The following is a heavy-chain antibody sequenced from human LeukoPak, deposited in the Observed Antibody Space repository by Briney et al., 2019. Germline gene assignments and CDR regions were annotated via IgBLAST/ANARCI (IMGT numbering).Heavy chain of an antibody. J-gene: IGHJ6*04. V-gene: IGHV3-43D*04. CDR3: AKVAMVRGVITRYYYYGMDV. CDR2: ISWDGGST. D-gene: IGHD3-10*01. Sequence: GSLRLSCAASGFTFSSYGMHWVRQAPGKGLEWVSLISWDGGSTYYADSVKGRFTISRDNSKNSLYLQMNSLRAEDTALHYCAKVAMVRGVITRYYYYGMDVWGKGTTVTVSS. CDR1: GFTFSSYG.